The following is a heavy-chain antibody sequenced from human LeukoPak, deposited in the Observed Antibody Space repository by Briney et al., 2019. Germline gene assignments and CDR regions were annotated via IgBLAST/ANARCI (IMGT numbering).Heavy chain of an antibody. D-gene: IGHD6-6*01. CDR3: ARWYSSSPGVDFIDI. CDR1: GGSISSSSYY. CDR2: IYYSGST. J-gene: IGHJ3*02. Sequence: PSETLSLTCTVSGGSISSSSYYWGWIRQPPGKGLEWIGSIYYSGSTNYNPSLKSRVTISVDTSKNQFSLKLSSVTAADTAVYYCARWYSSSPGVDFIDIWGQGTMVTVSS. V-gene: IGHV4-39*07.